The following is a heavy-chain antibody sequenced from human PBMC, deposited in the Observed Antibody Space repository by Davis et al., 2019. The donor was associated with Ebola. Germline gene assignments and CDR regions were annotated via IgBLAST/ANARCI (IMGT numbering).Heavy chain of an antibody. CDR2: ISYDGSNK. CDR3: ARGGRKLERFLGAFDI. D-gene: IGHD1-1*01. V-gene: IGHV3-30-3*01. CDR1: GFTFSSYA. Sequence: GESLKISCAASGFTFSSYAMHWVRQAPGKGLEWVAVISYDGSNKYYADSVKGRFTISRDNSKNTLYLQMNSLRAEDTAVYYCARGGRKLERFLGAFDIWGQGTMVTVSS. J-gene: IGHJ3*02.